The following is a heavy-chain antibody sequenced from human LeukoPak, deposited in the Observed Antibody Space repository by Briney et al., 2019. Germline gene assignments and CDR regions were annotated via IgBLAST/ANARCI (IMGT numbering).Heavy chain of an antibody. CDR1: GFTFSTYA. CDR2: ISYDGSNK. V-gene: IGHV3-30-3*01. D-gene: IGHD3-22*01. Sequence: GGSLRLSCAASGFTFSTYAMHWVRQAPGKGLDWVAVISYDGSNKYHADSVQGRFTTSRDNSKNTLYLQMNSLRPEDTAVYYCASRNYYDSSGYIDAFDIWGQGTMVTVSS. CDR3: ASRNYYDSSGYIDAFDI. J-gene: IGHJ3*02.